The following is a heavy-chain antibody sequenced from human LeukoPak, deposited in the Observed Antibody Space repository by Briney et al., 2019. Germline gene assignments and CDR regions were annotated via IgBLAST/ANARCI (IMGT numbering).Heavy chain of an antibody. J-gene: IGHJ4*02. CDR2: IYYGGNT. V-gene: IGHV4-39*01. D-gene: IGHD3-22*01. CDR3: ATDPTYDNSGFPFDY. CDR1: GGSISNSSFY. Sequence: PSETLSLTCSVSGGSISNSSFYWGWVRQPPGKGLEWIGSIYYGGNTYYKPSLKSRVTLSVDTSKNQFSLKLNSVTAADTAVYYCATDPTYDNSGFPFDYWGQGTLVTVSS.